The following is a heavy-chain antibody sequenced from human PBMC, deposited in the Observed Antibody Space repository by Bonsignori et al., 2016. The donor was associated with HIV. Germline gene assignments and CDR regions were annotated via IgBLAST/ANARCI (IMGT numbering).Heavy chain of an antibody. Sequence: QLRLQESGPGLVKPSETLSLSCTVSRGSTRSYYWNWIRQSPGKGLEWIGHFYSNGGTNYNPSLKSRVTISGDTSGNHFSLKVTSVTAADTAIYYCARSFDSSGYRYGLDVWGQGTTGHRLL. D-gene: IGHD6-19*01. V-gene: IGHV4-59*01. J-gene: IGHJ6*02. CDR3: ARSFDSSGYRYGLDV. CDR2: FYSNGGT. CDR1: RGSTRSYY.